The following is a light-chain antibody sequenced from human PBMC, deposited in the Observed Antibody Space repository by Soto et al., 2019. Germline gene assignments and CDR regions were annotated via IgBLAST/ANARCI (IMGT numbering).Light chain of an antibody. V-gene: IGLV2-18*01. CDR2: EVS. J-gene: IGLJ1*01. CDR1: SSDVGSYNR. CDR3: SLYTSSSAYV. Sequence: LTQPPSVSGSPGQSVTISCTGTSSDVGSYNRVSWYQQPPGTAPKLMIYEVSNRPSGVPDRFSGSKSGNTASLTISGLQAEDEADYYCSLYTSSSAYVFGTGTKVTVL.